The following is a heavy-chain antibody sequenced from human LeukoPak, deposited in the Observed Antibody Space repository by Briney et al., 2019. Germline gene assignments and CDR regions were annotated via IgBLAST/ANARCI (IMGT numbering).Heavy chain of an antibody. CDR1: GGSISSGGYY. D-gene: IGHD6-25*01. CDR3: AREMDIAAPFDY. CDR2: IYYSGST. J-gene: IGHJ4*02. V-gene: IGHV4-31*03. Sequence: SETLSLTCTVSGGSISSGGYYWSWIRQHPGKGLEWIGYIYYSGSTYYNPSLKSRVTISVDTSKNQFSLKLSSVTAADTAVYYCAREMDIAAPFDYWGQGTLVTVSS.